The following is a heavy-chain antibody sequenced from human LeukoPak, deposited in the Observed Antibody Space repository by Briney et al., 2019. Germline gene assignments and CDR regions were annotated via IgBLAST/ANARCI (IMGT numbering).Heavy chain of an antibody. J-gene: IGHJ4*02. CDR2: ISYTGST. Sequence: PSETLSLTCSGSGASISSSVYYWAWIRQPPGKGLEWIGTISYTGSTYYNPSLKSRVTISVDTSKNQFSLKLSSVTAADTAVHYCARLLWFGEPGFYFDYWGQGILVTVSS. V-gene: IGHV4-39*01. CDR1: GASISSSVYY. CDR3: ARLLWFGEPGFYFDY. D-gene: IGHD3-10*01.